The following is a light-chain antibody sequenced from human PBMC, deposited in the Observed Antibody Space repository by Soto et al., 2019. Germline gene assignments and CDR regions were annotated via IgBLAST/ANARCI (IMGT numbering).Light chain of an antibody. Sequence: EIVLTQSPATLSLSPGERATLSCRASQSVSGFLAWYQQKPGQAPRLLIYDGSNRATGIPARFSGSGSGTDFTLTISSLEPEDFAVYYCQQYVNSPRTFGQGTKVDI. CDR1: QSVSGF. CDR3: QQYVNSPRT. V-gene: IGKV3-11*01. J-gene: IGKJ1*01. CDR2: DGS.